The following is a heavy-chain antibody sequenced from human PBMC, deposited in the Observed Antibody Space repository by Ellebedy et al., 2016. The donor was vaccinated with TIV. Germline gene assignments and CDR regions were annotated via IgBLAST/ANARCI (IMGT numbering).Heavy chain of an antibody. CDR1: GFTVRSND. Sequence: PGGSLRLSCAASGFTVRSNDMGWVRQAPGKGLEWVSVIYAGGTTYYADSVKGRFTISRDNSRNTLYLQMNSLRDEDAAVYYCARGGVFGYCIGGDCYLDAFDIWGQGTTVTVSS. CDR3: ARGGVFGYCIGGDCYLDAFDI. V-gene: IGHV3-53*01. J-gene: IGHJ3*02. CDR2: IYAGGTT. D-gene: IGHD2-8*02.